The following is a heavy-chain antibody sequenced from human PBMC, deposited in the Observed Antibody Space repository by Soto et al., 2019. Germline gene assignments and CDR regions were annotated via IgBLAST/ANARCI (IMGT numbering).Heavy chain of an antibody. J-gene: IGHJ4*02. CDR1: GGTFSSYT. CDR3: ARCDYYGSGSYDY. Sequence: QVQLVQSGAEVKKPGSSVKVSCKASGGTFSSYTISWVRQAPGQGLEWMGRIIPILGIANYAQKFQGRVRITADKSTRTAYMELSSLRSEDTAVDYCARCDYYGSGSYDYWGQGTLVTVSS. CDR2: IIPILGIA. V-gene: IGHV1-69*02. D-gene: IGHD3-10*01.